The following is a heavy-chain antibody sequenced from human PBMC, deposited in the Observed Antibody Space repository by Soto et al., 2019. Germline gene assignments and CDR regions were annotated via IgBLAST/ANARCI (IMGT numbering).Heavy chain of an antibody. J-gene: IGHJ6*03. V-gene: IGHV4-34*01. CDR3: ARRPHWSGRRRDV. Sequence: KASETLSLTCAVYGGSFSGYYWSWIRQPPGKGLEWIGEINHSGSTNYNPSLKSRVTISVDTSKNQFSLKLSSVTAADTAVYYCARRPHWSGRRRDVWGKVTTVTVSS. CDR2: INHSGST. D-gene: IGHD3-3*01. CDR1: GGSFSGYY.